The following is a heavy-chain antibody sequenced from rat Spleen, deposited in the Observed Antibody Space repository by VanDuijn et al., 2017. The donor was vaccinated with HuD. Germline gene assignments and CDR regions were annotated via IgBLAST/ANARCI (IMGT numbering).Heavy chain of an antibody. D-gene: IGHD5-1*01. Sequence: EVQLVESGGGLVQPGRSLTLSCAASGFTFSDYFMAWVRQAPTKGLEWVATTSYDGRRTYYRDSVKGRFTISRDNVKSILYLQMDSLKSEDTATYYCASRTGNWFAYWGQGTLVTVSS. V-gene: IGHV5-29*01. CDR3: ASRTGNWFAY. CDR1: GFTFSDYF. J-gene: IGHJ3*01. CDR2: TSYDGRRT.